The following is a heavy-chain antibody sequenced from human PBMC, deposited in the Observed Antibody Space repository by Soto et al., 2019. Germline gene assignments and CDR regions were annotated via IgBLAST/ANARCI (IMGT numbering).Heavy chain of an antibody. Sequence: PSQTLPLTCAISGDRVSSNSAAWNWIRQSPSRGLEWLGRTYYRSKWYNDYAVSVKSRITINPDTSKNQFSLQLNSVTPEDTAVYYCARDGLGGIAAHFGCMDVWGQGTTVTVSS. J-gene: IGHJ6*02. V-gene: IGHV6-1*01. D-gene: IGHD6-13*01. CDR2: TYYRSKWYN. CDR3: ARDGLGGIAAHFGCMDV. CDR1: GDRVSSNSAA.